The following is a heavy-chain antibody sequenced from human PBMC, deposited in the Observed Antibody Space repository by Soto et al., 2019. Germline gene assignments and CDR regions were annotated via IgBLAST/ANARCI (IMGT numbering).Heavy chain of an antibody. CDR2: ISSSSSTI. Sequence: EVQLVESGGGLVQPGGSLRLSCAASGFTFSSYSMNWVRQAPGKGLEWVSYISSSSSTIYYVDSVKGRFTISRDNARNSLYLQMNSLRAEDTAVYYCARVTGGGYDILTGYYRPDFDYWGQGTLVTVSS. V-gene: IGHV3-48*01. CDR3: ARVTGGGYDILTGYYRPDFDY. J-gene: IGHJ4*02. D-gene: IGHD3-9*01. CDR1: GFTFSSYS.